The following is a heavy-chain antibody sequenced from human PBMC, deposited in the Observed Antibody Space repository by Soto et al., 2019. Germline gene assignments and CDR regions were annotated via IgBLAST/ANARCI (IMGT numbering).Heavy chain of an antibody. CDR3: ARDLGQYYDFWSGYLSYYYYGMDV. CDR1: GYTFTSYG. V-gene: IGHV1-18*01. D-gene: IGHD3-3*01. J-gene: IGHJ6*02. CDR2: ISAYNGNT. Sequence: ASVKVSCKASGYTFTSYGISRVRQAPGQGLEWMGWISAYNGNTNYAQKLQGRVTMTTDTSTSTAYMELRSLRSDDTAVYYCARDLGQYYDFWSGYLSYYYYGMDVWGQGTTVTVSS.